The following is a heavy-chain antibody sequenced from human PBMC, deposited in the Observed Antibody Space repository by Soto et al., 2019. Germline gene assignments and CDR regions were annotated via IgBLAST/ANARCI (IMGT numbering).Heavy chain of an antibody. Sequence: VGSLRLSCASSVFTFSSYWMSCVRQSPGKWLEWVANIKQDGSEKYYVDSVKGRFTISRDNAKNSLYLQMNSLRAEDTAVYYCARDQGYSGYVAYYYYGMEVWGQGTTVIVS. J-gene: IGHJ6*01. CDR2: IKQDGSEK. V-gene: IGHV3-7*03. CDR3: ARDQGYSGYVAYYYYGMEV. D-gene: IGHD5-12*01. CDR1: VFTFSSYW.